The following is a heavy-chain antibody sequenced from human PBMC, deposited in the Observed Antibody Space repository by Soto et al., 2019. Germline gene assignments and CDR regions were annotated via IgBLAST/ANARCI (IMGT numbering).Heavy chain of an antibody. CDR3: ARSSLDRGVRRGGPFDY. D-gene: IGHD3-10*01. V-gene: IGHV5-51*01. J-gene: IGHJ4*02. Sequence: GESLKISCKGSGYSFTSYWIGWVRQMPGKGLEWMGIIYPGDSDTRYSPSFQGQVTISADKSISTAYLQWSSLKASDTAMYYCARSSLDRGVRRGGPFDYWGQGTLVTVSS. CDR1: GYSFTSYW. CDR2: IYPGDSDT.